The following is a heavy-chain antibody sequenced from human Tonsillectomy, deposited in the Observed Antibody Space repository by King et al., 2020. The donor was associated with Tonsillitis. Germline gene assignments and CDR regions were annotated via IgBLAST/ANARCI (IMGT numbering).Heavy chain of an antibody. CDR1: GFTFSSYA. CDR2: ISGSGDTT. Sequence: VQLVESGGGVVQPGGSLRLSCAASGFTFSSYAMSWVRQAPGKGLEWVSRISGSGDTTYYADSVKGRFTISRDNSKNTLYLQMNSLRAEDTAVYYCAKHHQSITILGVGARYYYGMDVWGQGTTVTVSS. J-gene: IGHJ6*02. V-gene: IGHV3-23*04. D-gene: IGHD3-3*01. CDR3: AKHHQSITILGVGARYYYGMDV.